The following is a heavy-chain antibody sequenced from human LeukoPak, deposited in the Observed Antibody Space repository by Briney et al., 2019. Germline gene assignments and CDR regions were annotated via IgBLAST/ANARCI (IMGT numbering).Heavy chain of an antibody. J-gene: IGHJ4*02. Sequence: SETLSLTCSVSGGSISGYYWSWIRQPPGKGLEWIGYIYYRGSTNYNPSLKSRVTISVDTSKNQFYLQLSFVTAADTAVYYCARHAWGSSRFDYWGQGSLVTVSS. CDR3: ARHAWGSSRFDY. CDR2: IYYRGST. V-gene: IGHV4-59*08. D-gene: IGHD7-27*01. CDR1: GGSISGYY.